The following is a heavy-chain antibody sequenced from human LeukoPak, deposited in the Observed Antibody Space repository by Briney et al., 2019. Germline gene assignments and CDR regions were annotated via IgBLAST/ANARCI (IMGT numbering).Heavy chain of an antibody. Sequence: SDTLSLTCTVSGGSVSTYYWSWIRQPPGKGLEWIGYIYDTGSTNYNPSLKSRVTISVDTSKNQFSLKVSSVTAADTAVYYCARGYSYPDYWGQGTLVTVSS. CDR2: IYDTGST. V-gene: IGHV4-59*02. J-gene: IGHJ4*02. CDR1: GGSVSTYY. D-gene: IGHD5-18*01. CDR3: ARGYSYPDY.